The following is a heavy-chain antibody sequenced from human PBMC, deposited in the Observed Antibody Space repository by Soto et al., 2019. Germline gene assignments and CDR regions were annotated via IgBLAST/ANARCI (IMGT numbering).Heavy chain of an antibody. D-gene: IGHD2-21*02. V-gene: IGHV3-23*01. CDR2: ISGSGGST. Sequence: GGSLRLSCAASGFTFSSYAMSWVRQAPGKGLEWVSAISGSGGSTSYADSGKGRFTISRDNSKNTVYLQMNILRAEDTAVYDGAKDQIIDIVVVTAIVVEGGPAFDYWGQGTLVTVSS. J-gene: IGHJ4*02. CDR3: AKDQIIDIVVVTAIVVEGGPAFDY. CDR1: GFTFSSYA.